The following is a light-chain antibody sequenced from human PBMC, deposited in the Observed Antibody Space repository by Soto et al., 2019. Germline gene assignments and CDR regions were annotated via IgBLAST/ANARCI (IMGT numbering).Light chain of an antibody. Sequence: EIVLTQSPGTLSLSPGERATLSCRASQSVSSSYLAWYQQKPGQAPRLLIYGASSRATGIPGTFSGSGPGTNFTLTCSRLEPEDFAVYYCQQYGTSPRTLGQGTKLEIK. CDR3: QQYGTSPRT. V-gene: IGKV3-20*01. CDR2: GAS. J-gene: IGKJ2*01. CDR1: QSVSSSY.